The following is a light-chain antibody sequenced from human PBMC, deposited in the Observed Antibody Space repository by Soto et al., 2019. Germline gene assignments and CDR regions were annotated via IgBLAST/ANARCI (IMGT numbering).Light chain of an antibody. CDR1: SSNIGAGYD. J-gene: IGLJ1*01. CDR3: QSYDSSLSGYV. V-gene: IGLV1-40*01. CDR2: ANT. Sequence: QSVLTQPPSLSGAPGQRVTISCTGSSSNIGAGYDVHWYQQLPGTAPKLLIYANTNRPSGVPDRFSGSKSGTSASLAITGLRAEDEADYHCQSYDSSLSGYVFGTGTKVTVL.